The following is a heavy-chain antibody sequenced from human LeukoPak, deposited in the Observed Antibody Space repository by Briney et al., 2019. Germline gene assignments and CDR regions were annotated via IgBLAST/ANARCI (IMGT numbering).Heavy chain of an antibody. V-gene: IGHV3-53*05. CDR2: IYRGGST. CDR1: GFTVSSIY. Sequence: GGSLRLSCAASGFTVSSIYMSWVRQAPGKGLEWVSIIYRGGSTYYADSVKGRFAVSRDNSKNTLYLQMNSLRAEDTAVYYCAKDGGRLANWFDPWGQGTLVTVSS. D-gene: IGHD3-16*01. J-gene: IGHJ5*02. CDR3: AKDGGRLANWFDP.